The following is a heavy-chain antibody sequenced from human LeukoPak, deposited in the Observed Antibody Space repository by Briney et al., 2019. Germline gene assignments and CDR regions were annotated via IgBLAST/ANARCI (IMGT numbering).Heavy chain of an antibody. CDR1: GGSISSGSHY. CDR2: MLYSGNT. D-gene: IGHD3-22*01. CDR3: ARHLDSRGRYFDY. J-gene: IGHJ4*02. V-gene: IGHV4-39*01. Sequence: PSETLSLTCIVSGGSISSGSHYWAWVRQPPGKGLEWIASMLYSGNTYYNPSLKTRVTISVETSKNQFFLRIRSVTTADTTVYYCARHLDSRGRYFDYWGQGTLVTVSS.